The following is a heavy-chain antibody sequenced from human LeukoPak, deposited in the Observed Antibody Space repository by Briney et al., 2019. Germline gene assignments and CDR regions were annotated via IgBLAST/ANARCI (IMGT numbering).Heavy chain of an antibody. D-gene: IGHD3-22*01. CDR1: GGSFSGYY. Sequence: PSETLSLTCAVYGGSFSGYYWSWIRQPPGKGLEWIGEINHSGSTNYNPSLKSRVTISVDTSKNQFSLKLSSVTAADTAVYYCGTAGYYYDSSGYSRLPFENVFDIWGQGTMVTVSS. CDR3: GTAGYYYDSSGYSRLPFENVFDI. CDR2: INHSGST. J-gene: IGHJ3*02. V-gene: IGHV4-34*01.